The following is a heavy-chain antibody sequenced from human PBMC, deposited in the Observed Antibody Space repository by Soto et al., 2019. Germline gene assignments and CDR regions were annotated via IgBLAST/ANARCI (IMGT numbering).Heavy chain of an antibody. CDR3: ARGPRIRRYSSSWYYYYYGMDV. CDR1: GGSFSGYY. CDR2: INHSGST. D-gene: IGHD6-13*01. Sequence: SETLSLTCAVYGGSFSGYYWSWIRQPPGKGLEWIGEINHSGSTNYNPSLKSRVTISVDTSKNQFSLKLSSVTAADTAVYYCARGPRIRRYSSSWYYYYYGMDVWGQGTTVTVSS. J-gene: IGHJ6*02. V-gene: IGHV4-34*01.